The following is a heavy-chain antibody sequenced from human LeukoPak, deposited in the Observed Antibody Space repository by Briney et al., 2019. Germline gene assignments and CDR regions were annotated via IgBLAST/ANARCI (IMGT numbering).Heavy chain of an antibody. CDR2: IYPGDSDT. CDR1: GYSFITYW. J-gene: IGHJ3*02. CDR3: ARQEVRLDAFDI. D-gene: IGHD3-16*01. Sequence: GESLKISCKGSGYSFITYWIGWVRQMPGKGLEWMEIIYPGDSDTRYSPSFQGQVTISADKSISTAYLQWSSLKASDTAMYYCARQEVRLDAFDIWGQGTMVTVSS. V-gene: IGHV5-51*01.